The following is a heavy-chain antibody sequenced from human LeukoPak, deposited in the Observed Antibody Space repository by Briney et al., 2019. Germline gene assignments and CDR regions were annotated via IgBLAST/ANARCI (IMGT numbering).Heavy chain of an antibody. CDR2: IYSGGST. CDR1: GFTVSSNY. Sequence: PGGSLRLSCAASGFTVSSNYMSWVRQAPGKGLEWVSVIYSGGSTYYADSVKGRFTISRDNSKNTLYLQMNSLRAEDTAVYYCASPLRHGTGYSIPFGCWGQGTLVTVSS. V-gene: IGHV3-66*01. J-gene: IGHJ4*02. D-gene: IGHD4-11*01. CDR3: ASPLRHGTGYSIPFGC.